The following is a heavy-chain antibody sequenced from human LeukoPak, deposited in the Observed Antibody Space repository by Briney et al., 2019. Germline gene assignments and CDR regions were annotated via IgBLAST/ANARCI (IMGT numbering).Heavy chain of an antibody. D-gene: IGHD2-15*01. CDR3: ARSVFSGVVAAQHEFDD. CDR2: IDFSGDYI. Sequence: GGSLRLSCAASGFTFSTYSMNWVRQGPGKGLGWVSTIDFSGDYIYYADSLKGRFTISRDNAKNSVHLQMNSLRAEDTAVYYCARSVFSGVVAAQHEFDDWGQGTLVTVSS. CDR1: GFTFSTYS. V-gene: IGHV3-21*01. J-gene: IGHJ4*02.